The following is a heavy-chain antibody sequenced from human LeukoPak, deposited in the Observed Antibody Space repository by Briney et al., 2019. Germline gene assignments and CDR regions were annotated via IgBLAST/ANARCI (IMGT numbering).Heavy chain of an antibody. CDR3: ARGITGRGMYYFDY. CDR1: GFTFSSYD. D-gene: IGHD3-16*01. Sequence: GGSVRLSCAASGFTFSSYDMNWVRQAPGRGLEWVSDISSSGSTIYYADSVKGRFTISRDNAKNSLYLQMNSLRAEDTAVYYCARGITGRGMYYFDYWGQGPLVTVPS. V-gene: IGHV3-48*03. J-gene: IGHJ4*02. CDR2: ISSSGSTI.